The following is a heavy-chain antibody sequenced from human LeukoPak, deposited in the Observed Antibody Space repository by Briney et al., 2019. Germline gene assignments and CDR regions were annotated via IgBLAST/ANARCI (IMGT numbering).Heavy chain of an antibody. CDR2: IYYSGST. D-gene: IGHD3-3*01. J-gene: IGHJ6*02. V-gene: IGHV4-31*03. CDR3: ARGSGYYSYGMDV. CDR1: GGSISSGGYY. Sequence: SETLSLTCTVSGGSISSGGYYWSWIRQHPGEGLEWIGYIYYSGSTYYNPSLKSRVTISVDTSKNQFSLKLSSVTAADTAVYYCARGSGYYSYGMDVWGQGTTVTVSS.